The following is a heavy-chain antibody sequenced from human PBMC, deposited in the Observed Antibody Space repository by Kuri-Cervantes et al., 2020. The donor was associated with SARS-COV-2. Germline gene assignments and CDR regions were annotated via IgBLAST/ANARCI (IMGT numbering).Heavy chain of an antibody. V-gene: IGHV4-39*01. CDR1: GGSISSSSYY. CDR2: IYYSGST. J-gene: IGHJ3*02. Sequence: SETLSLTCTVSGGSISSSSYYWGWIRQPPGKGLEWIGSIYYSGSTYYNPSLKSRVTISVDTSKNQFSLKPSSVTAADTAVYYCARLSPPKDAFDIWGQGTMVTVSS. CDR3: ARLSPPKDAFDI. D-gene: IGHD3-16*02.